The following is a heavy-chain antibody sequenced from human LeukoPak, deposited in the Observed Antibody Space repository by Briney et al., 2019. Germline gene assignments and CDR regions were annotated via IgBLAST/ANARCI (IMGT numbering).Heavy chain of an antibody. Sequence: GASVKVSCKASGFTFTSYGFSWVRQAPGQGLEWMGWISASNGNTNYAQKFQGRVTMTADTSTSTAYMELRSLRSDDTAVYYCGRDTYYFESSGYYNYWGQGTLVTVSS. D-gene: IGHD3-22*01. J-gene: IGHJ4*02. CDR1: GFTFTSYG. V-gene: IGHV1-18*01. CDR2: ISASNGNT. CDR3: GRDTYYFESSGYYNY.